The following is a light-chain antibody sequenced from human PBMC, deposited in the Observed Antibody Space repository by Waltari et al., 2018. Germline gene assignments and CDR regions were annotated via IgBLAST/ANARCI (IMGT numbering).Light chain of an antibody. J-gene: IGKJ2*01. CDR1: QSISNW. V-gene: IGKV1-5*03. CDR3: QQYNTYSS. Sequence: DIQMTQSPSSLSASVGDRVTITCRASQSISNWLAWYQQKPGKAPILLIYKASILKSGVPSRFSSNGSAKQFPLTIRSLQPGDFATYYCQQYNTYSSFGQGTKLEIK. CDR2: KAS.